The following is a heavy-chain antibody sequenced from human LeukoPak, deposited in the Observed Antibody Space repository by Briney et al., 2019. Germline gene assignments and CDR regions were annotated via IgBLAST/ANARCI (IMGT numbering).Heavy chain of an antibody. Sequence: SETLSLTCTLSVDSISTYYWSWIRQSPRKGLEWIGYIYYSGSTNCNPSLKSRVTISVDTSKNQFSLKLSSVTAADTAVYYCAKGHCSGGGCYAYSFDYWGQGTLVTVSS. V-gene: IGHV4-59*01. CDR2: IYYSGST. CDR1: VDSISTYY. CDR3: AKGHCSGGGCYAYSFDY. D-gene: IGHD2-15*01. J-gene: IGHJ4*02.